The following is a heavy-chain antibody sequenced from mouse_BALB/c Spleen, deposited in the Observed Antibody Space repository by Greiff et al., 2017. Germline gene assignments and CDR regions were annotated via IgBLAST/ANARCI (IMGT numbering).Heavy chain of an antibody. CDR3: VTTATDY. CDR1: GYTFTSYW. J-gene: IGHJ2*01. Sequence: VQLQESGAELAKPGASVKMSCKASGYTFTSYWMHWVKQRPGQGLEWIGYINPSTGYTEYNQKFKDKATLTADKSSSTAYMQLSSLTSEDSAVYYCVTTATDYWGQGTTLTVSS. CDR2: INPSTGYT. V-gene: IGHV1-7*01. D-gene: IGHD1-2*01.